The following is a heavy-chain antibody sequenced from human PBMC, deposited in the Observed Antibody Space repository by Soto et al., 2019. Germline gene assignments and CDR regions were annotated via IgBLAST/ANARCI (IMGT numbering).Heavy chain of an antibody. D-gene: IGHD2-2*01. Sequence: GGSLRLSCAASGFTFSSYAMTWVRQAPGKGLEWVSAISGSGGSTYYADSVKGRFTISRDNSKNTLYLQMNSLRAEDTAVYYCAKETTDIVVVPAAALDYWGQGTLVTVSS. V-gene: IGHV3-23*01. CDR2: ISGSGGST. CDR1: GFTFSSYA. J-gene: IGHJ4*02. CDR3: AKETTDIVVVPAAALDY.